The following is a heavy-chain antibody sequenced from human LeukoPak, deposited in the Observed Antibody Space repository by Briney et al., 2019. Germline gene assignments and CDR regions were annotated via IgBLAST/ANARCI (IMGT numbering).Heavy chain of an antibody. J-gene: IGHJ4*02. Sequence: GASVKVSCKASGYTFTSYDMNWVRQATGQGLEWMGWMNPNSGNTGYAQKFQGRVTMTRTTSISTAYMELSSLGSEDTAVYYCARWTYYGSGYGFDYWGQGTLVTVSS. D-gene: IGHD3-10*01. V-gene: IGHV1-8*01. CDR3: ARWTYYGSGYGFDY. CDR2: MNPNSGNT. CDR1: GYTFTSYD.